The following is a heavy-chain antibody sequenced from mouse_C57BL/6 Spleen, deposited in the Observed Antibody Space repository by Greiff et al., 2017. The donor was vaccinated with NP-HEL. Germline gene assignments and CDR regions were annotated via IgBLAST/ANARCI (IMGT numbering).Heavy chain of an antibody. CDR2: ISDGGSYT. J-gene: IGHJ4*01. CDR3: ARDSWDYYAMDY. CDR1: GFTFSSYA. Sequence: EVQGVESGGGLVKPGGSLKLSCAASGFTFSSYAMSWVRQTPEKRLEWVATISDGGSYTYYPDNVKGRFTISRDTAKNNLYLQMSHLKSEDTAMYYCARDSWDYYAMDYWGQGTSVTVSS. V-gene: IGHV5-4*01.